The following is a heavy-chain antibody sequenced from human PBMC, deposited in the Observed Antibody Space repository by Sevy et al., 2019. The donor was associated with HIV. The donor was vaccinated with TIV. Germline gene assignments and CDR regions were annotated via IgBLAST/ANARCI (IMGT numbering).Heavy chain of an antibody. CDR2: ISATGGST. CDR1: GFTVNTYT. Sequence: GGSLRLSCAVSGFTVNTYTMNWVRQAPGKGLEWVASISATGGSTYYADSVKGRFTISRDVSKGTLYLQMNSLTAEDTAIFYCAKTLQKLPFHPHYFDYWGQGTLVTVSS. D-gene: IGHD2-21*02. CDR3: AKTLQKLPFHPHYFDY. V-gene: IGHV3-23*01. J-gene: IGHJ4*02.